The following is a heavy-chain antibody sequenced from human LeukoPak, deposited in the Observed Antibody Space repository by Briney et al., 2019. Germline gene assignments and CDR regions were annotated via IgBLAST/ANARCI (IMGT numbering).Heavy chain of an antibody. V-gene: IGHV5-51*01. D-gene: IGHD1-1*01. Sequence: GESLLISCKGSGYSFTSHYIGWVRQMPRKGLEWMGITYPGDSDTRYSPSFQGQVTISADKSISTVYLQWSRLMASDTAIYYCASLVQDYYFDYWGQGTLVTVSS. CDR3: ASLVQDYYFDY. CDR2: TYPGDSDT. J-gene: IGHJ4*02. CDR1: GYSFTSHY.